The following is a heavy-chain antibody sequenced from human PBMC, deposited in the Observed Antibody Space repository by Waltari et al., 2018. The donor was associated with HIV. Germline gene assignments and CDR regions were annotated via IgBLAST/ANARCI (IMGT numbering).Heavy chain of an antibody. CDR1: GGSISSGGYY. CDR2: IYYSGST. D-gene: IGHD5-12*01. V-gene: IGHV4-31*03. Sequence: QVQLQESGPGLVKPSQTLSLTCTVSGGSISSGGYYWSWIRQHPGKGLEWIGYIYYSGSTYYNPSLKSRVTISVDTSKNQFSLKLSSVTAADTAVYYCARDSRVATIWALLPEDYYYGMDVWGQGTTVTVSS. CDR3: ARDSRVATIWALLPEDYYYGMDV. J-gene: IGHJ6*02.